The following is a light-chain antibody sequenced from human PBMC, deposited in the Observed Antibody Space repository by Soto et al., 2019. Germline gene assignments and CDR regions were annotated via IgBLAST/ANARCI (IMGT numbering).Light chain of an antibody. V-gene: IGLV2-14*01. CDR3: SSYTSSSTLV. J-gene: IGLJ2*01. Sequence: QSALTQPASVSGSPGQSITISCTGTSSDVGGYNYVSWYQQHPGKVSKLMIFDVSDRPSGVSNRFSGSKSGNTASLTISGLQAEDEADYYCSSYTSSSTLVFGGGTKLTVL. CDR1: SSDVGGYNY. CDR2: DVS.